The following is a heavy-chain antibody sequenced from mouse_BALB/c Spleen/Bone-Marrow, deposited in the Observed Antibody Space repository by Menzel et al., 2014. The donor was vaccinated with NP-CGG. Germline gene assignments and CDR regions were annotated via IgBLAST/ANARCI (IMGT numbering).Heavy chain of an antibody. CDR3: ARDENVGIYWYFDV. CDR2: IRNKANGYTT. J-gene: IGHJ1*01. CDR1: GFTFTDYY. V-gene: IGHV7-3*02. Sequence: EVKLVESGGGLVQPGGSLRLSCAASGFTFTDYYMSWVRPPPGKALEWLGFIRNKANGYTTYYSASVKGRFTISRDNSQSILYLQMNTLRAEDSATYYCARDENVGIYWYFDVWGAGTTVTVSS.